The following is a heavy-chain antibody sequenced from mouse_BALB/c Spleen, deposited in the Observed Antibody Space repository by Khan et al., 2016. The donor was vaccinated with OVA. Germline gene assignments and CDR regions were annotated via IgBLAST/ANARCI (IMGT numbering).Heavy chain of an antibody. CDR2: ISYSGGT. J-gene: IGHJ2*01. CDR3: ARGNYYEYYFDY. Sequence: EVQLQESGPGLVKPSQSLSLTCTVTGYSITSGYAWNWIRQFPGNKLEWMGFISYSGGTSYNPSLKSRISITRDTSKNPFFLQLNSVTTEDTATYYCARGNYYEYYFDYWGQGTPLTVSS. D-gene: IGHD1-1*01. V-gene: IGHV3-2*02. CDR1: GYSITSGYA.